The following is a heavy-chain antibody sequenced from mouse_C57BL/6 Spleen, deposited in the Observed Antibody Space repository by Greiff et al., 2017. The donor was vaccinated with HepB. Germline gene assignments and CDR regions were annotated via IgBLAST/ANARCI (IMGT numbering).Heavy chain of an antibody. D-gene: IGHD1-1*01. V-gene: IGHV1-4*01. CDR1: GYTFTSYT. CDR2: INPSSGYT. CDR3: ARDYYGSSYKYFDV. Sequence: VQRVESGAELARPGASVKMSCKASGYTFTSYTMHWVKQRPGQGLEWIGYINPSSGYTKYNQKFKDKATLTADKSSSTAYMQLSSLTSEDSAVYYSARDYYGSSYKYFDVWGTGTTVTVSS. J-gene: IGHJ1*03.